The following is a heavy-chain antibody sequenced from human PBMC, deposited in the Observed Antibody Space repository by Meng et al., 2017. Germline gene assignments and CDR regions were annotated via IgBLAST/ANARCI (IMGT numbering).Heavy chain of an antibody. V-gene: IGHV4-61*01. Sequence: QVKLQEAGPGLVRPSEPLSLTCTVYGGSVGSGNYYWSWIRQPPGKGLEWIGYIVYSGSTTYNPSLKTRVTISVDTSKNQFSLKLTSVTAADTAVYFCARDVGGDYETLFDYWGQGTLVTVSS. CDR3: ARDVGGDYETLFDY. CDR1: GGSVGSGNYY. D-gene: IGHD4-17*01. CDR2: IVYSGST. J-gene: IGHJ4*02.